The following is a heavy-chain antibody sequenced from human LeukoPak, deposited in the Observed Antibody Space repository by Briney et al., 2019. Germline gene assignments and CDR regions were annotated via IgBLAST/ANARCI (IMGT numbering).Heavy chain of an antibody. V-gene: IGHV4-39*01. D-gene: IGHD4-17*01. CDR3: ARRPVIRDYGDSTYH. J-gene: IGHJ5*02. CDR1: GGXISTTTYN. CDR2: IHYSGST. Sequence: SETLSLTCTVSGGXISTTTYNWDWIRQPPGKGLEWIGRIHYSGSTNYNLTLNSRVTISVETSKTQCSLKLSSVTAADTAVYYCARRPVIRDYGDSTYHWGRGSLVTVSS.